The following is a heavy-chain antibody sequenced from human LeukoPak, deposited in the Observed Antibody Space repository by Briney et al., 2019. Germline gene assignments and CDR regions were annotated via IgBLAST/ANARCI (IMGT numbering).Heavy chain of an antibody. CDR3: ARDHLLLWFREYDY. J-gene: IGHJ4*02. D-gene: IGHD3-10*01. CDR1: GYTFTGYY. CDR2: INPNSGGT. V-gene: IGHV1-2*02. Sequence: ASVKVSCKASGYTFTGYYMHWVRQAPGQGLEWMGWINPNSGGTNYAQKFQGRVTMTRDTSISTAYMELSRLRSDDTAVYYCARDHLLLWFREYDYWGQGTLVTVSS.